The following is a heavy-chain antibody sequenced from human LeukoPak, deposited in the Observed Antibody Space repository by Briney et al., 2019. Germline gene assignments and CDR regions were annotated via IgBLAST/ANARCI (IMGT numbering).Heavy chain of an antibody. J-gene: IGHJ3*02. V-gene: IGHV3-7*01. D-gene: IGHD1-26*01. Sequence: PGGSLRLSCEGSGFTFSNYWMGWVRQALGKGLQWVANIKTDGSEKYYVDSVKGRFTISRDNAKNSLYLQMNSLRAEDTAVYYCARARTRYSGSYGGAFDIWGQGTMVTVSS. CDR3: ARARTRYSGSYGGAFDI. CDR1: GFTFSNYW. CDR2: IKTDGSEK.